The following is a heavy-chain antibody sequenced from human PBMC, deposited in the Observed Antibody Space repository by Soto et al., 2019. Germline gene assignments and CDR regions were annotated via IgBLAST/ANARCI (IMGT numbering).Heavy chain of an antibody. D-gene: IGHD3-22*01. CDR3: ARDSSGGGVI. V-gene: IGHV4-31*03. J-gene: IGHJ3*02. CDR1: GGSISSGVYY. CDR2: IYYSGST. Sequence: SETLYLTCTVSGGSISSGVYYWCWIRQHPGKGLEWIGYIYYSGSTYYNPSLESRVTISVDTSKNQFSLKLSSVTAADTAVYYCARDSSGGGVIWGQGKMVTGSS.